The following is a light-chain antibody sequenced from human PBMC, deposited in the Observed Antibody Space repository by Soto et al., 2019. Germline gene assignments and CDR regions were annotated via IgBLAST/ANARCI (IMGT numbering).Light chain of an antibody. CDR1: SSDVGGYNY. J-gene: IGLJ2*01. CDR2: DVS. CDR3: SSYTSSSTYVV. V-gene: IGLV2-14*01. Sequence: SALTQPASVSGSPGQSITISCTGTSSDVGGYNYVSWYQQHPGKAPKLMIYDVSNRPSGVSNRFSGSKSGNTASLTISGLQAEDEADYYSSSYTSSSTYVVFGDGTKLTVL.